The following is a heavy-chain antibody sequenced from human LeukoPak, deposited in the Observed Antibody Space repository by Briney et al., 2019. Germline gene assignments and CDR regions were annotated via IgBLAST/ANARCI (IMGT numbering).Heavy chain of an antibody. J-gene: IGHJ4*02. Sequence: SETLSLTCTVSGGSISSSSYYWGWIRQPPGKGLEWIGSIYYSGSTYYNPSLKSRVTISVDTSKNQFSLKLSSVTAADTAVYYCARRGMVRGEGFDYWGQGTLVTVSS. CDR1: GGSISSSSYY. CDR3: ARRGMVRGEGFDY. CDR2: IYYSGST. V-gene: IGHV4-39*01. D-gene: IGHD3-10*01.